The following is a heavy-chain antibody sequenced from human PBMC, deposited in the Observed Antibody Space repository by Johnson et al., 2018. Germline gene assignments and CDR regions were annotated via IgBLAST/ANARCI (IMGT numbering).Heavy chain of an antibody. D-gene: IGHD1-26*01. Sequence: VQLVESGGGLVQPGGSLRLSCAASGFTFSSYAMSWVRQAPGKGLEWVSAISGSGGSTYYADSVKGRFTISRDNSKNPLYLQMNSLRAEDTAVYYCAKDLLPLVGASYYPAFDIWGQGTMVTVSS. CDR3: AKDLLPLVGASYYPAFDI. CDR2: ISGSGGST. CDR1: GFTFSSYA. V-gene: IGHV3-23*04. J-gene: IGHJ3*02.